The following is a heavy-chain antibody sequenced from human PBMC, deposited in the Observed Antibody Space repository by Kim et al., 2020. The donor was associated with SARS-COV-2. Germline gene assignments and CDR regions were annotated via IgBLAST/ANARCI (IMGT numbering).Heavy chain of an antibody. J-gene: IGHJ4*02. V-gene: IGHV4-34*01. D-gene: IGHD1-26*01. CDR2: INHSGST. CDR1: GGSFSGYY. CDR3: ARSGGSYYPFDY. Sequence: SETLSLTCAVYGGSFSGYYWSWIRQPPGKGLEWIGEINHSGSTNYNPSLKSRVTISVDTSKNQFSLKLSSVTAADTAVYYCARSGGSYYPFDYWGQGTL.